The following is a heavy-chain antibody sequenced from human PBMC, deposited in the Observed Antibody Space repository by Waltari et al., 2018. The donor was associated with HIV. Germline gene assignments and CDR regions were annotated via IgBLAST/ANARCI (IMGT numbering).Heavy chain of an antibody. J-gene: IGHJ6*02. V-gene: IGHV3-33*01. Sequence: QVQLVESGGGVVQPGRSLRLSCAASGFTFSSYGMHWVSQAPGKGLGGVAVIGDDGSNKYDADAGKGRFTISRDNSKNTLYLQMNSLRAEDTAVYYCARDQTGTTYGYYYYGMDVWGQGTTVTVSS. CDR2: IGDDGSNK. CDR3: ARDQTGTTYGYYYYGMDV. CDR1: GFTFSSYG. D-gene: IGHD1-7*01.